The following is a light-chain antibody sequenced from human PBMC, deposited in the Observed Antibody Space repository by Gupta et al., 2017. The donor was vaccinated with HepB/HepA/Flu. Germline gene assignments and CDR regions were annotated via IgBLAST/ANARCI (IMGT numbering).Light chain of an antibody. CDR3: TPQIT. J-gene: IGKJ5*01. CDR1: QSILYSSNNLNY. CDR2: WAS. V-gene: IGKV4-1*01. Sequence: DIVMTQSPDSLAVSLGERATINCKSSQSILYSSNNLNYLAWYQQKPGQPAKLLIYWASTRDSGVPDRFSGSGSGTDFTLTISSLQAEDVAVYYTTPQITFGQGTRLEIK.